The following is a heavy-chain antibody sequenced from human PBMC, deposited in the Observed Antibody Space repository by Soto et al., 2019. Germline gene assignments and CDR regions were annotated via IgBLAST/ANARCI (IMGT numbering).Heavy chain of an antibody. CDR1: GFTFSSYA. CDR3: ARAGAVTTDYYYYGMDV. Sequence: PGGSLRLSCAASGFTFSSYAMHWVRQAPGKGLEWVAVISYDGSNKYYADSVKGRFTIPRDNSEKTLYLQMNSLRADDTAVYYCARAGAVTTDYYYYGMDVWGQGTTVTVSS. CDR2: ISYDGSNK. J-gene: IGHJ6*02. V-gene: IGHV3-30-3*01. D-gene: IGHD4-17*01.